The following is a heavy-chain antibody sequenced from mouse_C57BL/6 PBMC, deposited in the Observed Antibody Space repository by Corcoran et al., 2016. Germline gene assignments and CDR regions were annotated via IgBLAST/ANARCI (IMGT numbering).Heavy chain of an antibody. V-gene: IGHV1-81*01. CDR3: ARGSHYYGSSYLSYCYFDV. Sequence: QVQLQQSGAELARPGASVKLSCKASGYTFTSYGISWVKQRTGQGLEWIGEIYPRSGNTYYNEKFKGKATLTADKSSRTAYMELRSLTSENSAVYFCARGSHYYGSSYLSYCYFDVWGTGTTVTVSS. CDR2: IYPRSGNT. CDR1: GYTFTSYG. J-gene: IGHJ1*03. D-gene: IGHD1-1*01.